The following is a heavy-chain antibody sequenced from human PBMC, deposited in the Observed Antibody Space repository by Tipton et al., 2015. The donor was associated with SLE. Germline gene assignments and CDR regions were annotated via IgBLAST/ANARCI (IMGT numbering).Heavy chain of an antibody. J-gene: IGHJ3*02. V-gene: IGHV4-59*07. CDR2: IYYSGNT. Sequence: TLSLTCTVSGGSISSYYWSWIRQPPGKGLEWIGFIYYSGNTNYNPSLKSRVAISVDTSKNQFSLKLSSVTAADTAVYYCATVGDAFDIWGQGTMVTVSS. D-gene: IGHD3-10*01. CDR3: ATVGDAFDI. CDR1: GGSISSYY.